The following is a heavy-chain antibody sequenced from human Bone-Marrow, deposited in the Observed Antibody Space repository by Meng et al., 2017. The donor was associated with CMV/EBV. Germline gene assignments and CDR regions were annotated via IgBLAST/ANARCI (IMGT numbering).Heavy chain of an antibody. V-gene: IGHV4-39*01. J-gene: IGHJ6*02. CDR2: IYYSGST. CDR1: GGSISSSSYY. Sequence: SEPLSLPCTVSGGSISSSSYYWGWIRQPPGKGLEWIGSIYYSGSTYYNPSLKSRVTISVDTSKNQFSLKLSSVTAADTAVYYCARHPYYYYGMDVWGQGTTVTVSS. CDR3: ARHPYYYYGMDV.